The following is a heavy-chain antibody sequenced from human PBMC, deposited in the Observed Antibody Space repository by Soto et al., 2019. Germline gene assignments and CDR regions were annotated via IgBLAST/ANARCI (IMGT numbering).Heavy chain of an antibody. J-gene: IGHJ5*02. CDR3: ARDPRLLWFGPQNWFDP. V-gene: IGHV3-7*01. CDR2: IKQDGSEK. D-gene: IGHD3-10*01. Sequence: GGSLRLSCAASGFTFSSYWMSWVRQAPGKGLEWVANIKQDGSEKYYVDSVKGRFTISRDNAKNSLYLQMNSLRAEDTAVYYCARDPRLLWFGPQNWFDPWGQGTLVTVSS. CDR1: GFTFSSYW.